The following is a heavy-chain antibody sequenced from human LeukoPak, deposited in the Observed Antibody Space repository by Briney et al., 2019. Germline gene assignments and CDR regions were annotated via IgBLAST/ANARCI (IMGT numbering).Heavy chain of an antibody. CDR1: GFTFSSYG. D-gene: IGHD3-10*01. Sequence: PGGSLRLSCAASGFTFSSYGMHWVRQAPGKGLEWVAVISYDGSNKYYADSVKGRFTISRDNSKNTLYLQMNSLRAEDTAVYYCAKDRDYYGSGSYYLDYWGQGTLVTASS. CDR2: ISYDGSNK. V-gene: IGHV3-30*18. CDR3: AKDRDYYGSGSYYLDY. J-gene: IGHJ4*02.